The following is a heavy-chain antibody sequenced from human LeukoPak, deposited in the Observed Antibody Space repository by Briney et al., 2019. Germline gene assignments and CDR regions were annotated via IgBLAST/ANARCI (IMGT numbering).Heavy chain of an antibody. CDR3: ARDPTKITMIVVASWGKYGMDV. CDR2: INHSGST. D-gene: IGHD3-22*01. V-gene: IGHV4-34*01. CDR1: GGSFSGYY. Sequence: PSETLSLTCAVYGGSFSGYYWSWIRQPPGKGLEWIGEINHSGSTNYNPSLKSRVTISVDTSKNQFSLKLSSVTAAGTAVYYCARDPTKITMIVVASWGKYGMDVWGQGTTVTVSS. J-gene: IGHJ6*02.